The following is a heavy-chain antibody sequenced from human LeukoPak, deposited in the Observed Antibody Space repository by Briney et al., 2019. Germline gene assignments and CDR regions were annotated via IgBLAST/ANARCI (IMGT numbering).Heavy chain of an antibody. CDR2: IYYSGST. CDR3: ARTLGYCSSTSCYKYYYYYMDV. CDR1: SGSISSSSYY. D-gene: IGHD2-2*02. Sequence: SETLSLTCTVSSGSISSSSYYWGWIRQPPGKGLEWIGSIYYSGSTYYNPSLKSRVTISVDTSKNQFSLKLSSVTAADTAVYYCARTLGYCSSTSCYKYYYYYMDVWGKGTTVTVSS. J-gene: IGHJ6*03. V-gene: IGHV4-39*01.